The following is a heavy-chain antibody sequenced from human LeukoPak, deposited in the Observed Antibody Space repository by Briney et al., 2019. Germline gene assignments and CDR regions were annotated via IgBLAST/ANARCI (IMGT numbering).Heavy chain of an antibody. D-gene: IGHD6-19*01. CDR1: GYTFTGYY. V-gene: IGHV1-2*02. CDR3: AYFGYSSGLG. CDR2: INPNSGGT. Sequence: GASVKVSCKASGYTFTGYYMHWGRQAPGQGLGWMGWINPNSGGTNYAQKFQGRVTMTRDTSISTAYMELSRLRSDETAVYYCAYFGYSSGLGWGQGTLVTVSS. J-gene: IGHJ4*02.